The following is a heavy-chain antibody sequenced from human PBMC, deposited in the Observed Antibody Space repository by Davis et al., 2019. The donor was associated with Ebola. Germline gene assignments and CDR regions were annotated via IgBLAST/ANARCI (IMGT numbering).Heavy chain of an antibody. V-gene: IGHV3-23*01. CDR3: ANEIRPNDY. Sequence: PGGSLRLSCAASGFTFSSYAMTWVRQAPGKGLEWVSSISGSAGTTYYADSVKGRFTISRDNFVDTLYLQMNSLRAEDTAVYYCANEIRPNDYWGQGTLVTVSS. CDR2: ISGSAGTT. J-gene: IGHJ4*02. CDR1: GFTFSSYA.